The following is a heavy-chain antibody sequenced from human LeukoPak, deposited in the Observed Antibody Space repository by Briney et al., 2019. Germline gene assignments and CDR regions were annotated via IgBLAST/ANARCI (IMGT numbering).Heavy chain of an antibody. Sequence: PGGSLRLSCAASGFTFSSYWMSWVRQSPGKGLEWVANIKQDGSEKYYVDSVKGRFTISRDNAKNSLYLQMNSLRSEDTAVYYCAKDPGGGGHCSGGSCFRVDQWGQGTLVTVSS. CDR2: IKQDGSEK. CDR3: AKDPGGGGHCSGGSCFRVDQ. D-gene: IGHD2-15*01. J-gene: IGHJ4*02. CDR1: GFTFSSYW. V-gene: IGHV3-7*01.